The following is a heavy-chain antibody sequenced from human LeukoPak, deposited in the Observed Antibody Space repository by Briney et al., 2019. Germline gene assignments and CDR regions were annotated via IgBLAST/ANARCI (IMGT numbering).Heavy chain of an antibody. CDR1: GFTFSDYS. J-gene: IGHJ6*02. Sequence: GGSLRLSCAASGFTFSDYSMSWIRQAPGKGLEWVSYLSSSGSTIYYADSVKGRFTISRDNAKNSLYLQMNSLRAEDTAVYYCARESTDYDFWSGYYTSRYYYGMDVWGQGTTVTVSS. D-gene: IGHD3-3*01. CDR3: ARESTDYDFWSGYYTSRYYYGMDV. V-gene: IGHV3-11*01. CDR2: LSSSGSTI.